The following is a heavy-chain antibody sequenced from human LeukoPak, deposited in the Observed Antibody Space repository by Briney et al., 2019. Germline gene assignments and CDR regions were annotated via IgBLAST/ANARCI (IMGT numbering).Heavy chain of an antibody. CDR1: GITFSSYA. CDR3: ARGVVPTAMRYWYFDL. Sequence: QTGGSLRLSCTASGITFSSYAMSWVRQAPGKGLEWVSSISGSGGSTYYADSVKGRLTISRDNSKNTLYLQMNSLRADDTAVYFCARGVVPTAMRYWYFDLWGRGTLVTVSS. J-gene: IGHJ2*01. D-gene: IGHD2-2*01. CDR2: ISGSGGST. V-gene: IGHV3-23*01.